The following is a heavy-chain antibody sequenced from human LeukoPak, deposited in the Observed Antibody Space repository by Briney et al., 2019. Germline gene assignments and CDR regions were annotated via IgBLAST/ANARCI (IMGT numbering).Heavy chain of an antibody. Sequence: GGSLRLSCAASGFTVSSNYMSWVRQAPGKGLEWVSVIYSGGSTYYADYVKGRFTISRDNSKNTLYLQMNSLRAEDTAVYYCARDLRFGEKDYYYGMDVWGKGTTVTVSS. D-gene: IGHD3-10*01. CDR3: ARDLRFGEKDYYYGMDV. J-gene: IGHJ6*04. CDR1: GFTVSSNY. CDR2: IYSGGST. V-gene: IGHV3-53*01.